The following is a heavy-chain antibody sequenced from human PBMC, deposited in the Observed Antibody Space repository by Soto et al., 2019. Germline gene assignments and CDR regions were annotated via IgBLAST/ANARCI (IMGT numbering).Heavy chain of an antibody. J-gene: IGHJ4*02. V-gene: IGHV1-18*04. Sequence: QVQLVQSGPEVKKPGASVKVSCKASGYTFTNHGISWVRQAPGQGLEWVGWISGYNANTKYAQKFQGIVTMSTDTPTHTAYIELRSLRADDTAVYYWAREFYPLAYYFYYWGQVTLVTVSS. CDR3: AREFYPLAYYFYY. CDR2: ISGYNANT. CDR1: GYTFTNHG.